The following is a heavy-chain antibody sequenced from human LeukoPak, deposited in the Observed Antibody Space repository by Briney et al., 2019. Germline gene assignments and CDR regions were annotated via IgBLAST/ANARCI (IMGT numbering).Heavy chain of an antibody. CDR3: AREAGTTDPMFDL. Sequence: PSETLSLTCTVSGGSLTGYFWTWIRQAPGKGLEWIGHLYYSGSTYYNPSLESRVSISIDTSKTQFSLELNSVTAADTAVYYCAREAGTTDPMFDLWGRGTLVTVSS. D-gene: IGHD1-1*01. J-gene: IGHJ2*01. CDR1: GGSLTGYF. CDR2: LYYSGST. V-gene: IGHV4-59*01.